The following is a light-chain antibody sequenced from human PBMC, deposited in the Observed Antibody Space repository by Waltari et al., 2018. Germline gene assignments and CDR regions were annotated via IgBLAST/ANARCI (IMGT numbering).Light chain of an antibody. V-gene: IGKV3-15*01. J-gene: IGKJ1*01. CDR1: QSVSSN. CDR2: GAS. Sequence: LSVSPGERATLSCRASQSVSSNLAWYQQKPGQAPRLLIYGASTRATGIPARFSGSGSGTEFTLTISSLQSEDFAVYYCQQYNNWPETFGQGTKVEIK. CDR3: QQYNNWPET.